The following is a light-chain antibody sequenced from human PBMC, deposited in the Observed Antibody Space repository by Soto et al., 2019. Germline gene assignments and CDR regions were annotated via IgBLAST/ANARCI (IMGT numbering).Light chain of an antibody. CDR3: QQRSNWPLT. CDR2: NAS. J-gene: IGKJ4*01. Sequence: EIVLTQSPATLSLSPGERATLSCRASQSVSSYLAWYQQKPGQAPRLLIYNASNRATGVPARFSSSGSGTNFTLIISSLEPEDVAVYYCQQRSNWPLTFGGGTKVEIK. CDR1: QSVSSY. V-gene: IGKV3-11*01.